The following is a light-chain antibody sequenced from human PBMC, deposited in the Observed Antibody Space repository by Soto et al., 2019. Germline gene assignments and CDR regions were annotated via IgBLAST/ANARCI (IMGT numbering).Light chain of an antibody. CDR1: NSDINNYDY. Sequence: QSAVTQPASVSGSPGQSITLSCTGANSDINNYDYVSWYRQYPGLAPQLIISEVTNRPSVISDRFSGSKSANTAYLTISGLQVDDEADYYCCSHTISGSGTPVFGGGTKLTVL. CDR3: CSHTISGSGTPV. CDR2: EVT. V-gene: IGLV2-14*01. J-gene: IGLJ2*01.